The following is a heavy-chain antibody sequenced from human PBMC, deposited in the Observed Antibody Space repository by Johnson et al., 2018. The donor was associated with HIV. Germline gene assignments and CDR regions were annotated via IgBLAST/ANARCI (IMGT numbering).Heavy chain of an antibody. D-gene: IGHD3-10*01. J-gene: IGHJ3*02. V-gene: IGHV3-7*05. CDR3: ARNLPYYYGTGWDAFDI. CDR2: IKYDDSEK. Sequence: DVQLVESGGGLVQPGGSLRLSCTASGFTFTTYWMAWVRQAPEKGLEWVANIKYDDSEKYYVGPVRGRFTISRDNAKNSLYLDMSSLSAEDTAVYFCARNLPYYYGTGWDAFDIWGQGTVVTVSS. CDR1: GFTFTTYW.